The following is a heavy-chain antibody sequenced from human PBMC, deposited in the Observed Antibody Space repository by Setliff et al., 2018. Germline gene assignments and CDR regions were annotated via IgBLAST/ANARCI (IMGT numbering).Heavy chain of an antibody. D-gene: IGHD4-4*01. Sequence: GGSLRLSCAASGFNFSINDMTYGMSWVRQAPGKGLQWVSGISGNSGSTYYAASVKGRFTISRDNSKNALYLQMNSLRAEDTGVYYCEMTSVSPSIYYYMDVWGKGSTVTVSS. CDR2: ISGNSGST. CDR3: EMTSVSPSIYYYMDV. CDR1: GFNFSINDMTYG. V-gene: IGHV3-23*01. J-gene: IGHJ6*03.